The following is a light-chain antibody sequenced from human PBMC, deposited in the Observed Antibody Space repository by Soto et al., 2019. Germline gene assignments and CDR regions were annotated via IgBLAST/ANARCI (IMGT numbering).Light chain of an antibody. V-gene: IGKV3-20*01. J-gene: IGKJ1*01. CDR2: GAS. Sequence: EIVLTQSPGTLSLSPGESATLSCRACQSVSSHFLAWFQQKPGQAPRLLIYGASSRATGIPDRFSGSGSGTDFTLTISRLEPEDFAVYYCQQYAISSRTFGQGTKVEIK. CDR3: QQYAISSRT. CDR1: QSVSSHF.